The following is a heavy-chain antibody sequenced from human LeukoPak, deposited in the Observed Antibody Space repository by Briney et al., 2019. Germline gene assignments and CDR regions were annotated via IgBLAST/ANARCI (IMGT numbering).Heavy chain of an antibody. CDR1: GFTFSSYG. D-gene: IGHD2-2*01. J-gene: IGHJ4*02. CDR2: IRYDASNK. V-gene: IGHV3-30*02. Sequence: PGGSLRLSCAAPGFTFSSYGMHWVRQAPGKGLEWVAFIRYDASNKYYADSVKGRFTISRDNSKNTLYLQMNSLRAEDTSVYYCAQGDCSSISCPGPLNWGQGTLVTVSS. CDR3: AQGDCSSISCPGPLN.